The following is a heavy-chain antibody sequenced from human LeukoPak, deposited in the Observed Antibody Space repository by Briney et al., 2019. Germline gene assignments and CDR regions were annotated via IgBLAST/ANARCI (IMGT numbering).Heavy chain of an antibody. CDR2: ISGSGGST. Sequence: PGGSLRLSCAGSGFTFSSYAMSWVRQAPGKGLEWVSVISGSGGSTYYADSVKGRFTISRDNSKNTLYLQMNSLKAEDTAVYYCAKHVRTSVWFFDYWGQGTLVTVSS. D-gene: IGHD6-19*01. J-gene: IGHJ4*02. CDR3: AKHVRTSVWFFDY. CDR1: GFTFSSYA. V-gene: IGHV3-23*01.